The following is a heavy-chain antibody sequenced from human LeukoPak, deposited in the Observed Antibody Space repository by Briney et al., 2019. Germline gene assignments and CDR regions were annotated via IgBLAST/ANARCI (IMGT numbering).Heavy chain of an antibody. Sequence: GGSLRLSCEGSGFTFSSFAMSWVRQAPGKGLEWVSLIRGDGAGTYYADSVKDRFTISRDNSKNMLYLQMNSLRAEDTAVYYCAKPYYYGSRSYMDYWGQGTLVTVSS. CDR1: GFTFSSFA. CDR2: IRGDGAGT. D-gene: IGHD3-10*01. V-gene: IGHV3-23*01. J-gene: IGHJ4*02. CDR3: AKPYYYGSRSYMDY.